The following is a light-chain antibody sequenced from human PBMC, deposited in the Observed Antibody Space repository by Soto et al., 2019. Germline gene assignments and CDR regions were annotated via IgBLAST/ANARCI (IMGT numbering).Light chain of an antibody. J-gene: IGKJ5*01. CDR2: AAS. CDR1: QSISNW. V-gene: IGKV1-39*01. Sequence: DIQMTQSPSYVSASVGDRCNITFRASQSISNWLAWYQQKPGKAPKLLIYAASSLQSGVPSRFSGSGSGTDFTLTISSLQPEDFATYYCQQSYSTPPTFGQGTRLEIK. CDR3: QQSYSTPPT.